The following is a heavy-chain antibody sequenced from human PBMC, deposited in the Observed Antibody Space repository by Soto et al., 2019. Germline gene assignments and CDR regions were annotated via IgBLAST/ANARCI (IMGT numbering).Heavy chain of an antibody. CDR3: TSRYCTNGVCYRIDP. Sequence: PGESLKISCTASGFTFGDYAMSWFRQAPGKGLEWVGFIRSKAYGGTTEYAASVKGRFTISRDDSKSIAYLQMNSLKTEDTAVYYCTSRYCTNGVCYRIDPWGQGTLVTVS. CDR2: IRSKAYGGTT. CDR1: GFTFGDYA. D-gene: IGHD2-8*01. V-gene: IGHV3-49*03. J-gene: IGHJ5*02.